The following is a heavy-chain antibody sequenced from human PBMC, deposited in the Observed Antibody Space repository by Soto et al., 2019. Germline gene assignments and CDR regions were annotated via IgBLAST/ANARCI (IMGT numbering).Heavy chain of an antibody. CDR1: GGSISSSSYY. CDR2: IYYSGST. Sequence: SETLSLTCTVSGGSISSSSYYWGWIRQPPGKGLEWIGSIYYSGSTYYNPSLKSRVTISVDTSKNQLSLKLSSVTAADTAVYYCARLTTYYYDRGAFDIWGQGTMVTVS. V-gene: IGHV4-39*01. J-gene: IGHJ3*02. CDR3: ARLTTYYYDRGAFDI. D-gene: IGHD3-22*01.